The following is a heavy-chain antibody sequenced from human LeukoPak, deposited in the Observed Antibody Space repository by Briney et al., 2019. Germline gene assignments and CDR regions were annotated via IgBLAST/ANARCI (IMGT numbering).Heavy chain of an antibody. D-gene: IGHD3-16*01. J-gene: IGHJ3*02. CDR2: IYYSGST. CDR3: TRDQTFTPFDI. Sequence: PSETLSLTCTVSGGSISSYYWSWIRQPPGKGLEWIGYIYYSGSTNYNPSLKGRVTISVDTSKNQFSQTLSSRTAADTAVYYCTRDQTFTPFDIWGQGTMVTVSS. V-gene: IGHV4-59*01. CDR1: GGSISSYY.